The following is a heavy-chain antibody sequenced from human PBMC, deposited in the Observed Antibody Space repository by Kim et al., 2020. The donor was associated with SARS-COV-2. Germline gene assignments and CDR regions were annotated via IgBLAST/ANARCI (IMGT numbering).Heavy chain of an antibody. CDR2: IYYSGST. V-gene: IGHV4-59*01. J-gene: IGHJ5*02. Sequence: SETLSLTCTVSGGSISSYYWSWIRQPPGKGLEWIGYIYYSGSTNYNPSLKSRVTISVDTSKNQFSLKLSSVTAADTAVYYCARTLYYDSSGYYLAWFDPWGQGTLVTVSS. CDR1: GGSISSYY. CDR3: ARTLYYDSSGYYLAWFDP. D-gene: IGHD3-22*01.